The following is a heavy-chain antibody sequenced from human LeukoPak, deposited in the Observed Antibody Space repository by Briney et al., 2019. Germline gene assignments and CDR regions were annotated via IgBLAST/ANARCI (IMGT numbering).Heavy chain of an antibody. CDR1: GFTFSTYW. D-gene: IGHD1-26*01. V-gene: IGHV3-74*01. CDR2: ISGDGSTT. CDR3: ARELPFDY. Sequence: GGSLRLSCAASGFTFSTYWMHWVRQAPGKGLVWVSRISGDGSTTNYADPVKGRFSISRDNAKNTLYLQMNSLRAEDTAVYYCARELPFDYWGQGTLVTVSS. J-gene: IGHJ4*02.